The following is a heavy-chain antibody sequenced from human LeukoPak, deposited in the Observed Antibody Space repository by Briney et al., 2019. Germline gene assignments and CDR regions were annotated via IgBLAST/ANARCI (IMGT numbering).Heavy chain of an antibody. J-gene: IGHJ6*02. CDR1: GGSISSGGYY. CDR3: ARAPVARQYSSSWFLYYGTDV. D-gene: IGHD6-13*01. V-gene: IGHV4-30-2*01. CDR2: IYHSGST. Sequence: SETLSLTCTVSGGSISSGGYYWSWIRQPPGKGLEWIGYIYHSGSTYYNPSLKSRVALSVDTSKNQFSLQLTSVTAADTAVYYCARAPVARQYSSSWFLYYGTDVWGQGTTVTVSS.